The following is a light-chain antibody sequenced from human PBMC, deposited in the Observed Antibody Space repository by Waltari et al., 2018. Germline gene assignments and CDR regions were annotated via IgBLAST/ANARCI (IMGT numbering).Light chain of an antibody. CDR1: NSNIGAGYD. CDR3: QSYDNSLSGSGI. J-gene: IGLJ2*01. V-gene: IGLV1-40*01. Sequence: QSVLTQPPSVSGAPGQRVTISCTGSNSNIGAGYDVHWYQQLPGTAPNLLIYGNCNRPSGVPDRYSGSKSGTSASLDITGLQAEDEADYYCQSYDNSLSGSGIFGGGTKLTVL. CDR2: GNC.